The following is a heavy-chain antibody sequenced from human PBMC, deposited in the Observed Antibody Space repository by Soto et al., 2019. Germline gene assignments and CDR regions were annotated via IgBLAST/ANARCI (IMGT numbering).Heavy chain of an antibody. J-gene: IGHJ6*02. CDR3: ARERGAGAYYYYNALDV. Sequence: VQLVESGGGLVQPGGSLRLSCAASGFTFSSFWMTRVRQGPGKGLEWVANIKQDGGEKYYVDSVEGRFTISRDNAKNSLYLQMNSLRAEDTAVYYCARERGAGAYYYYNALDVWGQGTTVTVSS. D-gene: IGHD5-12*01. V-gene: IGHV3-7*05. CDR1: GFTFSSFW. CDR2: IKQDGGEK.